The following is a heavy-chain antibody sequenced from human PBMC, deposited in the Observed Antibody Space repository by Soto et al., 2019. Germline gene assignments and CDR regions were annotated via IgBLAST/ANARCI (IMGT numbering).Heavy chain of an antibody. J-gene: IGHJ4*02. CDR2: IKFDGSEM. CDR3: PRASGHRSASSDPHYFDY. D-gene: IGHD3-10*01. V-gene: IGHV3-7*01. Sequence: PGGSLRLSCVASGFTYSYELMRRVRQAPGRGLEWVARIKFDGSEMQYADVAKGRVTISRDITENSLYLQMRILREGDTAVYYCPRASGHRSASSDPHYFDYWGQGSLVTVSS. CDR1: GFTYSYEL.